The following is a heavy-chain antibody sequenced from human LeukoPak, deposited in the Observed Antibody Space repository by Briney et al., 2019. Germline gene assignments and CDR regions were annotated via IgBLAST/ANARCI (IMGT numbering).Heavy chain of an antibody. D-gene: IGHD4-17*01. CDR1: GGTFSSYA. CDR2: IIPIFGTA. J-gene: IGHJ6*02. Sequence: SVKVSCKASGGTFSSYAISWVRQAPGQGLEWMGGIIPIFGTANYAQKFQGRVTITADESTSTAYMELSSLRSEDTAVYYCARGGDYGDPYYYYGMDVWGQGTTVTVSS. V-gene: IGHV1-69*13. CDR3: ARGGDYGDPYYYYGMDV.